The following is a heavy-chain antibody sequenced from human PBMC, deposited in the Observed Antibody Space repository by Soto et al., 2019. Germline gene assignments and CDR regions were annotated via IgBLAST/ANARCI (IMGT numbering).Heavy chain of an antibody. Sequence: GGSLRLSCEASGFTFTDYHMSWIRQAPGKGLEWVALISETGSHTAYAESVKGRFTISRDNAKNTLYLQMNSLRAEDTAVYYCARIGGAYGSGRNGMDVWGQGTMVTVSS. CDR1: GFTFTDYH. J-gene: IGHJ6*02. V-gene: IGHV3-11*06. CDR2: ISETGSHT. D-gene: IGHD3-10*01. CDR3: ARIGGAYGSGRNGMDV.